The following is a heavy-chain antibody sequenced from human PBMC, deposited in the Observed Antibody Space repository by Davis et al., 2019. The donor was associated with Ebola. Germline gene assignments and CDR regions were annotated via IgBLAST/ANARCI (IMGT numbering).Heavy chain of an antibody. V-gene: IGHV3-7*01. J-gene: IGHJ4*02. CDR3: ARVNYDFWCGYFNY. CDR1: GFTFSSYW. D-gene: IGHD3-3*01. CDR2: IKQDGSEK. Sequence: GESLKISCAASGFTFSSYWMSWVRQAPGQGLEWVANIKQDGSEKYYVDSVKGRFTISRDNAKNSLYLQMNSLRAEDTAVYYCARVNYDFWCGYFNYLGQGTLVTVSS.